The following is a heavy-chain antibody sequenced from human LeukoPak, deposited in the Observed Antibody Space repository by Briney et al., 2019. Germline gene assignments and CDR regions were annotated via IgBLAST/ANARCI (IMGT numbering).Heavy chain of an antibody. V-gene: IGHV3-23*01. Sequence: GGSLRLSCAASGFTFSSYTMSWVRQAPGKGLEWVAGISGSGDSRYYADSVKGRFTISRDNSKNTLYLQMNSLRAEDTAVYYCAKGHTDSEWLYFDSWGQGTLVTVSS. D-gene: IGHD5-12*01. CDR1: GFTFSSYT. CDR3: AKGHTDSEWLYFDS. CDR2: ISGSGDSR. J-gene: IGHJ4*02.